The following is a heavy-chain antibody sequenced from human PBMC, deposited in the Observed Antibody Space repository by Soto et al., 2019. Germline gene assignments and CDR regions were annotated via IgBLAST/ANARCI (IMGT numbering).Heavy chain of an antibody. J-gene: IGHJ6*03. CDR3: TREGGYCSSTSCSWYYYYYYMDV. Sequence: PGGSLRLSCTASGFTFGDYAMSWFRQAPGKGLERVGFIRSKAYGGTTEYAASVKGRFTISRDDSKSIAYLQMNSLKTEDTAVYYCTREGGYCSSTSCSWYYYYYYMDVWGKGTTVTVSS. CDR2: IRSKAYGGTT. D-gene: IGHD2-2*01. CDR1: GFTFGDYA. V-gene: IGHV3-49*03.